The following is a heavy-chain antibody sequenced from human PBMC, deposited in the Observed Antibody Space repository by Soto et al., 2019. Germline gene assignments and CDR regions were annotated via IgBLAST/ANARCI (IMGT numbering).Heavy chain of an antibody. Sequence: PGGSLRLSCAASGFTFSSYSMNWVRQAPGKGLEWVSSISSSSSYIYYADSVKGRFTISRDNAKNSLYLQMNSLRAEDTAVYYCARGNYGDYERYYYYYYMEVWGKGTTVTVSS. V-gene: IGHV3-21*01. CDR1: GFTFSSYS. D-gene: IGHD4-17*01. J-gene: IGHJ6*03. CDR2: ISSSSSYI. CDR3: ARGNYGDYERYYYYYYMEV.